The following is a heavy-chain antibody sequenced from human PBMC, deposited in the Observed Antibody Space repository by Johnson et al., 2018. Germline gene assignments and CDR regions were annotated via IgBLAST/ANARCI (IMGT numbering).Heavy chain of an antibody. J-gene: IGHJ6*04. CDR1: GFTFSSYG. V-gene: IGHV3-30*03. CDR3: ARDFYDVWSGPVYYSYYYCMDV. CDR2: ISYDGSNK. Sequence: QVQLVQSGGGVVQPGRSLRLSCAASGFTFSSYGMHWVRQAPGKGLEWVAVISYDGSNKYYADSVKGRFTISRDNSKNTLYLQLNSLRAEDTAMYYCARDFYDVWSGPVYYSYYYCMDVWGKGTTVTVSS. D-gene: IGHD3-3*01.